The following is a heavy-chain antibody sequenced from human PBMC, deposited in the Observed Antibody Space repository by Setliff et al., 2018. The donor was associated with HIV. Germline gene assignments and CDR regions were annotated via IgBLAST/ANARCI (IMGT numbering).Heavy chain of an antibody. CDR2: IRYDGSYR. CDR1: GFTFSSYA. D-gene: IGHD5-18*01. CDR3: AKMHTAMDPDTFDI. V-gene: IGHV3-30*02. Sequence: PGGSLRLSCEASGFTFSSYAMYWVRQAPGKGLEWVAFIRYDGSYRYYVDSVKGRFTISRDNSKNTMFLQMNSLRVEDTAIYYCAKMHTAMDPDTFDIWGQGTMVTVSS. J-gene: IGHJ3*02.